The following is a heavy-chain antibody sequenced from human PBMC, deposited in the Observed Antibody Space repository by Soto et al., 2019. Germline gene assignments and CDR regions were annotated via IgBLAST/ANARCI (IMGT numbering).Heavy chain of an antibody. CDR1: GFTFSNYA. CDR2: IIGSGGST. CDR3: AKDAAQNYSWNYGHNWFDP. V-gene: IGHV3-23*01. Sequence: PGGSLRLSCAASGFTFSNYAMNWVRQAPGKGLEWVSAIIGSGGSTYYAGSVQGRFTISRDNSKNTLYLQMNSLRAEDTAVYHCAKDAAQNYSWNYGHNWFDPWGQGTLVAVSS. J-gene: IGHJ5*02. D-gene: IGHD1-7*01.